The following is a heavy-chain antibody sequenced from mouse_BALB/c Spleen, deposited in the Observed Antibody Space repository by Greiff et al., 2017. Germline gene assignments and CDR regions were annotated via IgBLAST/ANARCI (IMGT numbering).Heavy chain of an antibody. CDR3: ARASMIVYAMDY. V-gene: IGHV5-6-5*01. CDR1: GFTFSSYA. J-gene: IGHJ4*01. CDR2: ISSGGST. D-gene: IGHD2-3*01. Sequence: EVKLMESGGGLVKPGGSLKLSCAASGFTFSSYAMSWVRQTPEKRLEWVASISSGGSTYYPDSVKGRFTISRDNARNILYLQMSSLRSEDTAMYYCARASMIVYAMDYWGQGTSVTVSS.